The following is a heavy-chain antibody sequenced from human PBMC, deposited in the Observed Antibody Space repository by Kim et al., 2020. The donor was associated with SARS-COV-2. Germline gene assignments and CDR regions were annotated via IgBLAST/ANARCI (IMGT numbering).Heavy chain of an antibody. V-gene: IGHV1-2*02. CDR2: INPNSGGT. CDR3: ARAEPIYDYVWGSYRPYYYYGMDV. D-gene: IGHD3-16*02. J-gene: IGHJ6*02. Sequence: ASVKVSCKASGYTFTGYYMHWVRQAPGQGLEWMGWINPNSGGTNYAQKFQGRVTMTRDTSISTAYMELSRLRSDDTAVYYCARAEPIYDYVWGSYRPYYYYGMDVWGQGTTVTVSS. CDR1: GYTFTGYY.